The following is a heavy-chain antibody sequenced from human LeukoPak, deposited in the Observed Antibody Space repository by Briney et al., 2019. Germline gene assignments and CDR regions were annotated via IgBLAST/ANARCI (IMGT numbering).Heavy chain of an antibody. V-gene: IGHV4-59*01. D-gene: IGHD3-10*01. Sequence: PSETLSLTCSVSGDSISSYYWSWIRQPPGKGLEWIGQIYNRGSTNYNPSLKSRVTISVDTSKNQFSLKLNSVTTADTAIYYCARVRGQDDYWGQGTLVTVSS. CDR1: GDSISSYY. CDR3: ARVRGQDDY. CDR2: IYNRGST. J-gene: IGHJ4*02.